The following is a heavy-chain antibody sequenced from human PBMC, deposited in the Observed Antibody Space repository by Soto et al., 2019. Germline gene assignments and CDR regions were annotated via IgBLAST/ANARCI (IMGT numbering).Heavy chain of an antibody. V-gene: IGHV1-69*06. Sequence: AVKVSCKASGGTFSSYAISWVRQAPGQGLEWMGGIIPIFGTANYAQKFQGRVTITADKSTSTAYMELSSLRSEDTAVYYCARDMRERDFCSGPTSRYYGMAVWGQGTTVTGS. D-gene: IGHD3-3*01. CDR1: GGTFSSYA. J-gene: IGHJ6*02. CDR2: IIPIFGTA. CDR3: ARDMRERDFCSGPTSRYYGMAV.